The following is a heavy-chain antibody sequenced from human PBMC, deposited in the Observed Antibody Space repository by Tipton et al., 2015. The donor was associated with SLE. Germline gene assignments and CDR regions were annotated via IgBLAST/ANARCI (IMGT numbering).Heavy chain of an antibody. D-gene: IGHD6-13*01. CDR1: GGSISSSSYY. V-gene: IGHV4-39*07. CDR2: IYYSGST. Sequence: TLSLTCTVSGGSISSSSYYWGWIRQPPGKGLEWIGSIYYSGSTYYNPSLKSRVTISVATSKNQFSLKLSSVTAADTAVYYCAREAYSSSWYSGDYWGQGTLVTVSS. CDR3: AREAYSSSWYSGDY. J-gene: IGHJ4*02.